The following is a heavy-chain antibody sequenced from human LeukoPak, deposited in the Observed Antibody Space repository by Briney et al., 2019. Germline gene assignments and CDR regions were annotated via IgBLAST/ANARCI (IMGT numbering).Heavy chain of an antibody. J-gene: IGHJ4*02. D-gene: IGHD6-13*01. CDR3: ARDPPGSSWSGYYFDS. CDR1: GGSINRYF. Sequence: SETLSLTCTVSGGSINRYFWNWIRQPAGEELEWIGRMDATGSTTYNPSLKSRVTMSVDTSKNQFYLKVNSVTAANTALYYCARDPPGSSWSGYYFDSWGRGTLVTVSS. V-gene: IGHV4-4*07. CDR2: MDATGST.